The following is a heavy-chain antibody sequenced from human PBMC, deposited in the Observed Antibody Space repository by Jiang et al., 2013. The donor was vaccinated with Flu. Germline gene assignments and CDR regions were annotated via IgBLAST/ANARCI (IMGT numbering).Heavy chain of an antibody. CDR3: ALLSSSSNFDY. V-gene: IGHV3-30*03. Sequence: TFSSFDMHWVRQAPGQGAGVGGSYIIWWKYKYYADSVKGRFTISRDNSKNTLYLQMNSLRAEDTAVYYCALLSSSSNFDYWGQGTLVTVSS. J-gene: IGHJ4*02. D-gene: IGHD6-6*01. CDR2: IIWWKYK. CDR1: TFSSFD.